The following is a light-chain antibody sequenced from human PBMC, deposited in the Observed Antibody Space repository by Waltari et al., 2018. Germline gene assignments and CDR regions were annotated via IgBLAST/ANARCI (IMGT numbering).Light chain of an antibody. CDR3: QHYVRLPVT. J-gene: IGKJ1*01. V-gene: IGKV3-20*01. CDR1: QRVSRA. Sequence: EIVLTQSPGTLSLSPGERVTLSCRASQRVSRALAWYQQKPGQAPRLLWYGASTRATGIPDRCSGSGSGTDFSLTISRLEPEDFAVYYCQHYVRLPVTFGQGTKVEIK. CDR2: GAS.